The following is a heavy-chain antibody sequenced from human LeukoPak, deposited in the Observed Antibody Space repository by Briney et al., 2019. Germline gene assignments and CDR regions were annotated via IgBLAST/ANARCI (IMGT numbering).Heavy chain of an antibody. Sequence: ASVKVSCKASGGTFSSYAISWVRQAPGQGLEWMGGIIPIFGTANYAQKFQGRVTITADESTSTAYMELSSLRSEDTAVYYCARDALGNWNVLTHWFDPWGQGTLVTVSP. CDR2: IIPIFGTA. V-gene: IGHV1-69*13. CDR3: ARDALGNWNVLTHWFDP. D-gene: IGHD1-1*01. J-gene: IGHJ5*02. CDR1: GGTFSSYA.